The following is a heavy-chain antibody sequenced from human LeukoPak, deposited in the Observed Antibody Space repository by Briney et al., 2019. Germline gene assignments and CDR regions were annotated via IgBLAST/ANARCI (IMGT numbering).Heavy chain of an antibody. Sequence: GGSLRLSCAASGFTFSNYIMHWVRQAPGKGLEWVAVIAYDGSNKYYADSVKGRFTISRDNSKNTLYLQMNSLRAEDTAVYYCARDELWSGSAVGYWGQGTLVTVSS. CDR3: ARDELWSGSAVGY. D-gene: IGHD3-3*01. CDR1: GFTFSNYI. CDR2: IAYDGSNK. J-gene: IGHJ4*02. V-gene: IGHV3-30*03.